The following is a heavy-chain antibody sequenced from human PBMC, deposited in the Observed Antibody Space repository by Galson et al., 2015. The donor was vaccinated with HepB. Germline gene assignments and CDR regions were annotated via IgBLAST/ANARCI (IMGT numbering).Heavy chain of an antibody. CDR2: VSDDGINK. CDR3: AKDLFDAIDYDFWSGTTLEH. D-gene: IGHD3-3*01. CDR1: GFIFSDFG. V-gene: IGHV3-30*18. Sequence: SLRLSCAASGFIFSDFGMHWVRQAPGKGLEWVAVVSDDGINKFYADSVKGRFTISRDNSNSTLHLQMNSLRVEDTAVYFCAKDLFDAIDYDFWSGTTLEHWGQGSQVTVSS. J-gene: IGHJ4*02.